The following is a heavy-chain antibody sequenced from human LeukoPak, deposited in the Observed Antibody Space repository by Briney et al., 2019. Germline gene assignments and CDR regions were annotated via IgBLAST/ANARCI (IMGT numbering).Heavy chain of an antibody. CDR3: ARYYGSGRGDWFDP. CDR2: ISSSSSTI. CDR1: GFTFSSYS. D-gene: IGHD3-10*01. J-gene: IGHJ5*02. Sequence: PGGSLRLSCAASGFTFSSYSMNWVRQAPGKGLEWVSYISSSSSTIYYADSVKGRFTISRDNAKNSLYLQMNSLRAEDTAVYYCARYYGSGRGDWFDPWGQGTLVTVSS. V-gene: IGHV3-48*04.